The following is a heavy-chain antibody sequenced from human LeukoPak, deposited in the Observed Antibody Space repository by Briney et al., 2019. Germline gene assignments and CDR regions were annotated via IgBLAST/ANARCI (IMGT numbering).Heavy chain of an antibody. CDR3: SSQPAVLDLDC. V-gene: IGHV3-7*01. D-gene: IGHD6-19*01. CDR1: GFAFSSYW. J-gene: IGHJ4*02. CDR2: IKPDGSGK. Sequence: GGSLRLSCAASGFAFSSYWMTSVRQAPGKGLEWVANIKPDGSGKTYVDSVKGRFTISRDNAKNSLYLQMRGLRVEDTAVYYCSSQPAVLDLDCWGQGTLVTVSS.